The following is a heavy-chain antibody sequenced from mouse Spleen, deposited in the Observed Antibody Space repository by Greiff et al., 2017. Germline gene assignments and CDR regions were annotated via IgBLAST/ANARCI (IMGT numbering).Heavy chain of an antibody. D-gene: IGHD2-1*01. CDR2: ISSGGGNT. Sequence: EVQLVESGGGLVKLGGSLKLSCAASGFTFSSYAMSWVRQTPEKRLEWVATISSGGGNTYYPDSVKGRFTISRDNAKNTLYLQMSSLKSEDTAMYYCARNYRPDYAMDYWGQGTSVTVSS. J-gene: IGHJ4*01. CDR3: ARNYRPDYAMDY. V-gene: IGHV5-9-3*01. CDR1: GFTFSSYA.